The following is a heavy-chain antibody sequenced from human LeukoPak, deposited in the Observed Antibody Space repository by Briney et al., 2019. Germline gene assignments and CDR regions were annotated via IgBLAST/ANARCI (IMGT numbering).Heavy chain of an antibody. Sequence: ASVKVSCKASGYTFTSYYMHWARQAPGQGLEWMGGIIPRLGTTKYIEKFQGRITITTDESTTTAYMELTSLRSEDTAVYYCAADGTDWGQGTLVTVSS. J-gene: IGHJ4*02. CDR2: IIPRLGTT. CDR3: AADGTD. V-gene: IGHV1-69*16. CDR1: GYTFTSYY.